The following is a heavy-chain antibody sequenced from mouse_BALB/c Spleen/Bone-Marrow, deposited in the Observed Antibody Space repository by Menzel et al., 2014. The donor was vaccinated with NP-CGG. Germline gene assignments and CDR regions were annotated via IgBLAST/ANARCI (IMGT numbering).Heavy chain of an antibody. J-gene: IGHJ4*01. CDR1: GFSLTDYG. V-gene: IGHV2-6-5*01. CDR3: PKDGYYLLY. CDR2: IWGGGST. D-gene: IGHD2-3*01. Sequence: QVQLQQPGPGLVAPSQSLSITCTVSGFSLTDYGVSWIRQPPGKGLEWLGVIWGGGSTYYNSALKSRLSISKDNSKSQVFLKMNSLQTDDSAMFHCPKDGYYLLYWGQGPSVTVLS.